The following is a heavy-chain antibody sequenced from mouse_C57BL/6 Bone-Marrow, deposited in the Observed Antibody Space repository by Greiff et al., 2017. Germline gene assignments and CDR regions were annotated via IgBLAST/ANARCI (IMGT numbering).Heavy chain of an antibody. CDR1: GYTFTSYW. CDR3: AGGDDYDGTGFDY. CDR2: IDPSDSDT. J-gene: IGHJ2*01. Sequence: QVQLQQPGAELVMPGASVKLSCKASGYTFTSYWMHWVKQRPGQGLEWIGEIDPSDSDTNYNQKFKGKATLTVDKSSSTAYMQLSSLTSEDSAVYYCAGGDDYDGTGFDYWGQGTTLTVSA. V-gene: IGHV1-69*01. D-gene: IGHD2-4*01.